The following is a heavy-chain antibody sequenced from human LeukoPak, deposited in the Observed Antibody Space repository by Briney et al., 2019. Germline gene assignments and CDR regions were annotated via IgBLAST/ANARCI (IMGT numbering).Heavy chain of an antibody. CDR3: ARGSRTIAAAADYYYYGMDV. J-gene: IGHJ6*02. CDR2: IYTSGST. V-gene: IGHV4-4*07. D-gene: IGHD6-13*01. Sequence: PSETLSLTCTVSGGSISSYYWSWIRQPAGKGLEWIGRIYTSGSTNYNPSLKSRVTMSVDTSKNQFSLKLSSVTAADTAVYYCARGSRTIAAAADYYYYGMDVWGQGATVTVSS. CDR1: GGSISSYY.